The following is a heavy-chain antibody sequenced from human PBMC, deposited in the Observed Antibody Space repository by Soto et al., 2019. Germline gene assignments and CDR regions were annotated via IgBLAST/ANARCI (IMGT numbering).Heavy chain of an antibody. CDR2: ISSASSYI. J-gene: IGHJ4*02. CDR3: ARGGVRGTLVAGGDY. D-gene: IGHD3-10*01. V-gene: IGHV3-21*01. CDR1: GFTFSTYS. Sequence: EVQLVESGGGLVKPGGSLRLSCAASGFTFSTYSMHWVRQAPGKGLEWISSISSASSYIYYADSVRGRFTISRDKGKNSRYLQMNSLRAEDTAVYYCARGGVRGTLVAGGDYWGQGTLVTVSS.